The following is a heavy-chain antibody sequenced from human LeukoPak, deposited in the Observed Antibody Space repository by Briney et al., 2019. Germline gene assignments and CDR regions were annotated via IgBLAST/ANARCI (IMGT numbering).Heavy chain of an antibody. D-gene: IGHD4-17*01. CDR3: ARGHDYGDPRGAFDI. Sequence: SETLSLTCTVSGGSISSYYWSWIRQPAGKGLEWIGRIYTSGSTNYNPSLKSRVTMSVDTSKNQFSLKLSSVTAADTAVYYCARGHDYGDPRGAFDIWGQGTMVTVSS. J-gene: IGHJ3*02. CDR2: IYTSGST. V-gene: IGHV4-4*07. CDR1: GGSISSYY.